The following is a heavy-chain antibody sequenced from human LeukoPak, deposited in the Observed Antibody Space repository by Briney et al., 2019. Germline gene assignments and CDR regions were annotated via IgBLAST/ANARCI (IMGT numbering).Heavy chain of an antibody. D-gene: IGHD3-22*01. V-gene: IGHV3-23*01. CDR1: GFTFSSYA. CDR2: ISGSGGST. CDR3: AKSDDSSGYGWGFVRPATNYYYYGMDV. Sequence: TGGSPRLSCAASGFTFSSYAMSWVRQAPGKGLEWVSAISGSGGSTYYADSVKGRFTISRDNSKNTLYLQMNSLRAEDTAVYYCAKSDDSSGYGWGFVRPATNYYYYGMDVWGQGTTVTVSS. J-gene: IGHJ6*02.